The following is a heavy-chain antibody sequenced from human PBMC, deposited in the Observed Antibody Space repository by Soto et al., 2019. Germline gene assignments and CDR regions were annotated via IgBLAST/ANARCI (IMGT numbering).Heavy chain of an antibody. D-gene: IGHD3-22*01. V-gene: IGHV5-10-1*01. J-gene: IGHJ4*02. CDR3: ARQIYDSDTGPNFQYYFDS. CDR2: IDPSDSQT. CDR1: GYSFAGYW. Sequence: GESLKISCKGSGYSFAGYWITWVRQKPGKGLEWMGRIDPSDSQTYYSPSFRGHVNISVTKSITTVFLQWSSLRASDTAMYYCARQIYDSDTGPNFQYYFDSWGQGT.